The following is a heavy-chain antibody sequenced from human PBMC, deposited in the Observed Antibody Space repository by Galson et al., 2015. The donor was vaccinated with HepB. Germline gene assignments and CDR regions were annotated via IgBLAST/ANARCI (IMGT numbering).Heavy chain of an antibody. Sequence: SVKVSCMASGGTFSNYAINWVRQAPGQGLEWMGGIIPIFGTANYAQKFQGRVTITADESTSTAYMELSSLRSEDTAVYYCAKRGGFGSVIRYYYGMDVWGQGTTVTVSS. CDR3: AKRGGFGSVIRYYYGMDV. D-gene: IGHD3-10*01. J-gene: IGHJ6*02. CDR1: GGTFSNYA. V-gene: IGHV1-69*13. CDR2: IIPIFGTA.